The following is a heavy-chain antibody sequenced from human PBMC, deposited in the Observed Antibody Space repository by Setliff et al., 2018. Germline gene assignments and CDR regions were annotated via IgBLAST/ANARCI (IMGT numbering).Heavy chain of an antibody. CDR3: ARLRKDYGDYYYFDY. D-gene: IGHD4-17*01. J-gene: IGHJ4*02. CDR1: GFTFSTHA. Sequence: GGSLRLSCAASGFTFSTHAMHWVRQAPGKGLEWVANIKQDGSDKYYVDSVKGRFTISRDNAKNSLYLQMNSLRAEDTAVYYCARLRKDYGDYYYFDYWGQGTLVTVSS. V-gene: IGHV3-7*01. CDR2: IKQDGSDK.